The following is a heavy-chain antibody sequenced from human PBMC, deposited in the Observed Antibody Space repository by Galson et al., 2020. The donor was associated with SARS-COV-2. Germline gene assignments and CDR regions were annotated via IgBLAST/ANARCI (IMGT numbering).Heavy chain of an antibody. D-gene: IGHD5-18*01. CDR2: ISTSSSYT. J-gene: IGHJ6*02. Sequence: GEPLKISCAASGFPFSTYSMNWVRLAPGKGLEWVPSISTSSSYTYYVASVKGRFSISRDNPRNSLYLQMNSLRAEDTAVYYCARDEGIRGYNYGRLYYGMDVWGQGTTVTVSS. CDR3: ARDEGIRGYNYGRLYYGMDV. V-gene: IGHV3-21*01. CDR1: GFPFSTYS.